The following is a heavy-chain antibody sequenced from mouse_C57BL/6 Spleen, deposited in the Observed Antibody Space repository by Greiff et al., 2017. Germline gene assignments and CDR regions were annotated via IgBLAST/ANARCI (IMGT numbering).Heavy chain of an antibody. V-gene: IGHV1-5*01. CDR3: TRPYGSSYVFDY. CDR1: GYTFTSYW. D-gene: IGHD1-1*01. J-gene: IGHJ2*01. CDR2: IYPGNSDT. Sequence: VQLQQSGTVLARPGASVKMSCKTSGYTFTSYWMHWVKQRPGQGLEWIGAIYPGNSDTSYNQKFKGKAKLTAVTSASTAYMELSSLTNEDSAVYYCTRPYGSSYVFDYWGQGTTLTVSS.